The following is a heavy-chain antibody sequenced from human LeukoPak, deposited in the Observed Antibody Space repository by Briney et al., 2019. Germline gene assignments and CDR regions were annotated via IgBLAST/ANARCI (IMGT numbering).Heavy chain of an antibody. CDR1: GGSFSGYY. CDR2: INHSGST. CDR3: ARGRAPYYDFWSGYWYYFDY. D-gene: IGHD3-3*01. Sequence: SQTLSLTCAVYGGSFSGYYWSWIRQPPGKGLEWIGEINHSGSTNYNPSLKSRVTISVDTSKNQFSLKLSSVTAADTAVYYCARGRAPYYDFWSGYWYYFDYWGQRTLVTVSS. V-gene: IGHV4-34*01. J-gene: IGHJ4*02.